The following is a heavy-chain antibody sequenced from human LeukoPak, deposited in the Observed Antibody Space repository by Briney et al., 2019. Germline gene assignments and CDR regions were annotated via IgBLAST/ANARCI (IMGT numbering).Heavy chain of an antibody. V-gene: IGHV3-23*01. CDR3: AKGPRQQLVTRFDN. CDR2: ISASGGST. Sequence: GGSLRLSCAASKFTFSDYSMSWVRQAPGKGLEWVSDISASGGSTYYADSVKGRFTVSRDNSKNTVYLQMSSLRADDTALYYCAKGPRQQLVTRFDNWGQGTLVTVSS. D-gene: IGHD6-13*01. J-gene: IGHJ4*02. CDR1: KFTFSDYS.